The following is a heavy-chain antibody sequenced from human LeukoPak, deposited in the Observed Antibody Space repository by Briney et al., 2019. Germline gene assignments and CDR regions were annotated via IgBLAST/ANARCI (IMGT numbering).Heavy chain of an antibody. Sequence: GRSLRLSCAASGSTFSSYGMHWVRQAPGKGLEWVAVISYDGSNKYYADSVKGRFTISRDNSKNTLYLQMNSLRAEDTAVYYCAKGGYYDSSGYYYCWGQGTLVTVSS. J-gene: IGHJ4*02. CDR1: GSTFSSYG. CDR2: ISYDGSNK. D-gene: IGHD3-22*01. V-gene: IGHV3-30*18. CDR3: AKGGYYDSSGYYYC.